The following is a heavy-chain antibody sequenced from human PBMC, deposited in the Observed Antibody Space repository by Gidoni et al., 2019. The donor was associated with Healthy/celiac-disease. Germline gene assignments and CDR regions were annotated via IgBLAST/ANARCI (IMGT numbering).Heavy chain of an antibody. D-gene: IGHD2-8*01. CDR3: ARVGSIYCTNGVCTHHKYFQH. J-gene: IGHJ1*01. Sequence: GLEWIGEINHSGSTNYNPSLKSRVTISVDTSKNQFSLKLSSVTAADTAVYYCARVGSIYCTNGVCTHHKYFQHWGQGTLVTVSS. CDR2: INHSGST. V-gene: IGHV4-34*01.